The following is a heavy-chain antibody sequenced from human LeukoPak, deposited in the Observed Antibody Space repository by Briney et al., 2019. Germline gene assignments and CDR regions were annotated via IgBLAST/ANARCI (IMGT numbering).Heavy chain of an antibody. CDR1: GFTFSAYS. Sequence: PGGSLRLSCATSGFTFSAYSMIWVRQTPGKGLECLSYITSSSDSIHYADSVKGRFTISKDNAKNSLYLQMNSLRAEDTALYHCARNNGMDVWGQGTTVIVSS. V-gene: IGHV3-48*04. J-gene: IGHJ6*02. CDR2: ITSSSDSI. CDR3: ARNNGMDV.